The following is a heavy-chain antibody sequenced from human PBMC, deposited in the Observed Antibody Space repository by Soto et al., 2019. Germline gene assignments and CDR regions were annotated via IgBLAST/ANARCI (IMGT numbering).Heavy chain of an antibody. J-gene: IGHJ4*02. CDR3: ARRYGGNFDY. CDR2: IYYSGST. Sequence: SETLSLTCSVSGGSISSGDYYLSWIRQPPGKGLEWIGYIYYSGSTYYNPSLKSRVTISVDKSKNQFSLKLTSVTAADTAVYYCARRYGGNFDYWGQGTLVTVSS. V-gene: IGHV4-30-4*02. D-gene: IGHD1-26*01. CDR1: GGSISSGDYY.